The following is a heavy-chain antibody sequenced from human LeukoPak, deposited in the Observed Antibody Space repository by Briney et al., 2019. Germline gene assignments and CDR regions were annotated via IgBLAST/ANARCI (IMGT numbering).Heavy chain of an antibody. CDR2: IYYSGST. V-gene: IGHV4-59*01. J-gene: IGHJ5*02. Sequence: PSETLSLTCTVSGGSISSYYWSWIRQPPGKGLEWIGYIYYSGSTNYNPSLKSRVTISVDTSKNQFSLKLSSVTAADTAVYYCAGLSGSYWFDPWGQGTLVTVSS. D-gene: IGHD1-26*01. CDR1: GGSISSYY. CDR3: AGLSGSYWFDP.